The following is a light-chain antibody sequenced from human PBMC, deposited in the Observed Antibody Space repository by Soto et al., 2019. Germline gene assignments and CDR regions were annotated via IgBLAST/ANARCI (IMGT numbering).Light chain of an antibody. CDR2: GAS. J-gene: IGKJ4*01. Sequence: DIVMTQSPDSLAVSLGERATLSCRAIQSVSSSYLAWYQQKPGQAPRLLIYGASTRATGIPARFSGSGSGTEFTLTISSLQSEDVAVYYCQQYNKWPPLTFGGGTKADIK. CDR1: QSVSSSY. V-gene: IGKV3-15*01. CDR3: QQYNKWPPLT.